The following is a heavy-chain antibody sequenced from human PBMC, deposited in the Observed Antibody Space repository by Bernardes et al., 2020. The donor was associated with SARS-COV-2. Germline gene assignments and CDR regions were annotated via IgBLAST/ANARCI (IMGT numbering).Heavy chain of an antibody. CDR3: AKGLYYDSSGYYYSYYFDY. Sequence: CLRLTCTASGFTFDDYAMHWVRQAPGKGLEWVSGISWNSGSIGYADSVKGRFTISRDNAKNSLYLQMNSLRAEDTALYYCAKGLYYDSSGYYYSYYFDYWGQGTLVTVSS. J-gene: IGHJ4*02. CDR2: ISWNSGSI. CDR1: GFTFDDYA. V-gene: IGHV3-9*01. D-gene: IGHD3-22*01.